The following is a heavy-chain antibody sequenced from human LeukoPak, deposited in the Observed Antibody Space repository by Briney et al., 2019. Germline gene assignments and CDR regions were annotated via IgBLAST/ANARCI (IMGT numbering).Heavy chain of an antibody. J-gene: IGHJ4*02. CDR2: IYYSGST. D-gene: IGHD3-10*01. Sequence: PSQTLFLTCTVSGGSISSGDYYWRWIRQPPGKGLEWIGYIYYSGSTYYNPSLKSRVTISVDTSKNQFSLKLSSVTAADTAVYYCARGDPGVIIPPFDYWGQGTLVTVSS. V-gene: IGHV4-30-4*01. CDR1: GGSISSGDYY. CDR3: ARGDPGVIIPPFDY.